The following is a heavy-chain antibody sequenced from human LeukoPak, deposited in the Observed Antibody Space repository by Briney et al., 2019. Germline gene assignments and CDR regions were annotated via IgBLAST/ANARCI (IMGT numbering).Heavy chain of an antibody. CDR3: ARPPRRAAHGYFDL. D-gene: IGHD2-15*01. Sequence: PSETLSLTCTVSGGSISSYYWSWIRQPPGKGLEWIGYIYYSGSTNYNPSLKSRVTISVDTSKNQFFLKLSSVTAADTAVHYCARPPRRAAHGYFDLWGRGTLVTVSS. V-gene: IGHV4-59*12. CDR1: GGSISSYY. CDR2: IYYSGST. J-gene: IGHJ2*01.